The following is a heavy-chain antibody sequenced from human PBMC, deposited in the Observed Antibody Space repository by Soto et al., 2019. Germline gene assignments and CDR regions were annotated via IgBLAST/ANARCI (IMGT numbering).Heavy chain of an antibody. CDR3: ARDLTADS. V-gene: IGHV3-48*01. CDR2: ISSDTSTI. D-gene: IGHD2-21*02. Sequence: GSLRLSCAASGFTFSSYFMNWVRQAPGKGLEWVSYISSDTSTIYYADSVKGRFTISRDNAKNSLFLQMNSLRAEDTAVYYCARDLTADSWGQGTLVTVSS. J-gene: IGHJ4*02. CDR1: GFTFSSYF.